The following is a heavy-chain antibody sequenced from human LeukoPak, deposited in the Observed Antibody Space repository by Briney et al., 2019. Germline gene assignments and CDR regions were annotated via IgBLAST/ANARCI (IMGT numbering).Heavy chain of an antibody. CDR2: IKSKTDGETT. CDR1: GFTFANAW. D-gene: IGHD5-12*01. CDR3: TADLPPPRGYDYPFDY. J-gene: IGHJ4*02. Sequence: PGGSLRLSCAASGFTFANAWMSWVRQAPGKGLECVGRIKSKTDGETTDYAAPVKGRFTISRDDSKNMLYLQMNSLKSEDTAVYYCTADLPPPRGYDYPFDYWGQGTLVTVSS. V-gene: IGHV3-15*01.